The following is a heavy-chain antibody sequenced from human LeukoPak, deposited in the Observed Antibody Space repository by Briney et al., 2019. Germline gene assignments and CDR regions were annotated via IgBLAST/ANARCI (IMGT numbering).Heavy chain of an antibody. J-gene: IGHJ3*02. D-gene: IGHD3-3*01. CDR1: GGTFSSYA. CDR3: ARRVGSITIFGVVTHDAFDI. Sequence: SVKVSCKASGGTFSSYAISWVRQAPGQGLEWMGGIIPIFGTANYSQKFQGRVTITADESTSTAYMELSSLRSEDTAVYYCARRVGSITIFGVVTHDAFDIWGQGTMVTVSS. V-gene: IGHV1-69*13. CDR2: IIPIFGTA.